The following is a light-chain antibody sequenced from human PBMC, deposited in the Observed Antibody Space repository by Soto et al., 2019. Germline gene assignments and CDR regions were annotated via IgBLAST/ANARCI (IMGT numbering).Light chain of an antibody. CDR3: QQYYSAPLT. V-gene: IGKV4-1*01. CDR1: QRVLYSSNNRNY. J-gene: IGKJ4*01. Sequence: DIVMTQSPDSLAVSLGERATINCKSSQRVLYSSNNRNYLAWYQQKPGQPPKLLVYWAFTRESGVPDRFIGSGSGTDFTLTIDSLQAEDLAVYYCQQYYSAPLTFGGGTKVEIK. CDR2: WAF.